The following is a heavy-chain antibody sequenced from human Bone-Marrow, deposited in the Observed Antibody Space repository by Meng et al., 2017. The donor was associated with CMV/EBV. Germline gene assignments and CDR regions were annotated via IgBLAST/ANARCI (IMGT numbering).Heavy chain of an antibody. V-gene: IGHV4-39*01. Sequence: SETLSLTCSVSGGSMSGSSYYWAWIRQPPGKGLEWIGSIYYTGYTYYNPSLKTRVTMSVDTSKKQFSLNVTSLTASDTAVYYCARQVTGTQEMFDSWGQGTLVTGSS. CDR2: IYYTGYT. D-gene: IGHD1/OR15-1a*01. CDR3: ARQVTGTQEMFDS. J-gene: IGHJ4*02. CDR1: GGSMSGSSYY.